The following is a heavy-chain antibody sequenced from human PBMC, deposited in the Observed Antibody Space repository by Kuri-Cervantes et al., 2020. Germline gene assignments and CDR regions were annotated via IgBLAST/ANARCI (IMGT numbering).Heavy chain of an antibody. CDR2: TNPSGGST. J-gene: IGHJ3*02. D-gene: IGHD3-16*01. CDR3: ARKLWNAFDI. CDR1: GYTFTSYY. Sequence: ASVKVSCKASGYTFTSYYMHWVRQAPGQGLEWMGITNPSGGSTSYAQKFQGRVTMTRDTSTSTVYIELSSLRSEDTAVYYCARKLWNAFDIWGQGTMVTVSS. V-gene: IGHV1-46*01.